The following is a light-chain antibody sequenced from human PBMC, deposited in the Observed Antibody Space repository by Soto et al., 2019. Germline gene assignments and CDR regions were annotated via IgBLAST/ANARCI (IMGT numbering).Light chain of an antibody. Sequence: QPVLTQPPSASGTPGQRVTISCSGSSSNIGSKTVNWYQQLPGTAPNLLIYSNNQRPSGVPDRFSGSKSGTSASLAISGLQSEDEADYYCAAWDDSLNGVVFGGGTKLTVL. J-gene: IGLJ2*01. CDR2: SNN. CDR3: AAWDDSLNGVV. CDR1: SSNIGSKT. V-gene: IGLV1-44*01.